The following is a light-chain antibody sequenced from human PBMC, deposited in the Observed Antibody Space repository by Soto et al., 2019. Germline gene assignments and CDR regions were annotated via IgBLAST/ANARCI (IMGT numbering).Light chain of an antibody. CDR3: QSYDSTLSGLL. J-gene: IGLJ2*01. Sequence: QAVVTQPPSVSGAPGQRVTISCTGSRSNIGAGYDVHWYQQLPGTAPKLHIYGNSNRPSGVPDRFSGSKSGTSASLAITGLQAEDEADYYCQSYDSTLSGLLFGGGTKVTVL. CDR1: RSNIGAGYD. CDR2: GNS. V-gene: IGLV1-40*01.